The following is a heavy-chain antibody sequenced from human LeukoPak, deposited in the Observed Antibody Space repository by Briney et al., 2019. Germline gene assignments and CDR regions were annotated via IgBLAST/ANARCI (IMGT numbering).Heavy chain of an antibody. CDR3: AKASGSSGYYPFDP. D-gene: IGHD3-22*01. CDR2: ISWNSGSI. V-gene: IGHV3-9*01. J-gene: IGHJ5*02. Sequence: GGSLRLSCAASGFTFDDYAMHWVRQAPGKGLEWVSGISWNSGSIGYADSVKGRFTISRDNAKNSLYLQMNSLRAEDTALYYCAKASGSSGYYPFDPWGQGTLATVSS. CDR1: GFTFDDYA.